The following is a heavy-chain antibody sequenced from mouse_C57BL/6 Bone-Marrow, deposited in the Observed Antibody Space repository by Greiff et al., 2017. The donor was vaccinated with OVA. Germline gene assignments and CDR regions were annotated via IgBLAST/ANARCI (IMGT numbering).Heavy chain of an antibody. D-gene: IGHD3-2*02. CDR1: GYAFSSSW. J-gene: IGHJ4*01. Sequence: QVQLQQSGPELVKPGASVKISCKASGYAFSSSWMNWVKQRPGKGLEWIGRIYPGDGDTNYNGKFKGKATLTADKSSSTAYMQLSSLTSEDSAVYFCAGSGLPGGMDYWGQGTSVTVSS. CDR2: IYPGDGDT. CDR3: AGSGLPGGMDY. V-gene: IGHV1-82*01.